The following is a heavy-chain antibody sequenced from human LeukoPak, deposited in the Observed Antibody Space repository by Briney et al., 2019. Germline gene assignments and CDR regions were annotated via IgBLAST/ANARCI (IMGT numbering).Heavy chain of an antibody. CDR3: TKGRSSDY. CDR2: IRSKGYGGTT. CDR1: GFSFSDYS. D-gene: IGHD6-6*01. Sequence: GSLRLSCTTSGFSFSDYSMNWVRQAPGKGLEWVGFIRSKGYGGTTEYAASVKGRFTISRDDSKSIAYLQMNSLKTEDTAFYYCTKGRSSDYWGQGTLVTVSS. J-gene: IGHJ4*02. V-gene: IGHV3-49*04.